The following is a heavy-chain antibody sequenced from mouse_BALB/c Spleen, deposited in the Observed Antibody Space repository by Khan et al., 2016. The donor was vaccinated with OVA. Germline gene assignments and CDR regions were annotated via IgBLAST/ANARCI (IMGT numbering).Heavy chain of an antibody. Sequence: QVQLKQSGPGLVQPSQSLSITCTVSGFSLTTYGVHWVRQSPGKGLEWLGVIWSGGTTDYSAAFISRLSITKDNSTSQVFFKMNSLQANDKAIYYCARKYDYDEWLAYWGQGTLVTVSA. CDR3: ARKYDYDEWLAY. D-gene: IGHD2-4*01. CDR2: IWSGGTT. J-gene: IGHJ3*01. V-gene: IGHV2-2*02. CDR1: GFSLTTYG.